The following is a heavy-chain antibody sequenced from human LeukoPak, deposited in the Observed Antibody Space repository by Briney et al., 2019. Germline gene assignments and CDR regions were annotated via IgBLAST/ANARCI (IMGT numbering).Heavy chain of an antibody. CDR2: INPNSGGI. V-gene: IGHV1-2*06. CDR3: AQTYYDFWSGYYYFDY. D-gene: IGHD3-3*01. CDR1: GYTFTGYY. Sequence: ASVKVSCKASGYTFTGYYMHWVRQAPGQGLEWMGRINPNSGGINYAQKFQGRGTMTRDTSISTAYMELSRLRSDDTAVYYCAQTYYDFWSGYYYFDYWGQGTLVTVSS. J-gene: IGHJ4*02.